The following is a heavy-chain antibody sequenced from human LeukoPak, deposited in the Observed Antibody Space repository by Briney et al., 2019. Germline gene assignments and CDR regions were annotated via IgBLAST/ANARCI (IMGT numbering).Heavy chain of an antibody. CDR1: GGSISSTTNY. CDR2: IYYSACP. Sequence: TSETLSLTCTVSGGSISSTTNYWSWIRQHPGKGLEWIGYIYYSACPNYNPSLKSRLTISVDTAKNQFSLKLRSVTAADTAVYYCATYSHYLSPDAFDIWGRGTMVTVSS. D-gene: IGHD4-11*01. V-gene: IGHV4-31*03. CDR3: ATYSHYLSPDAFDI. J-gene: IGHJ3*02.